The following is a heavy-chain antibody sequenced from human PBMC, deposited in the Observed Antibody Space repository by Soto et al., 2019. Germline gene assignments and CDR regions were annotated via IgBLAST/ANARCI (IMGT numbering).Heavy chain of an antibody. CDR1: GGSISSYY. D-gene: IGHD6-13*01. CDR3: ARGKTMTYSSSPRYYFVY. Sequence: QVQLQESGPGLVKPSETLSLTCTVSGGSISSYYWSWIRQPPGKGLEWIGYIYYSGITNYTPSLMSRGTIAGDTYKNQCSLKLSSVTAEDTAVYYCARGKTMTYSSSPRYYFVYLGQGTLVTVSS. J-gene: IGHJ4*02. CDR2: IYYSGIT. V-gene: IGHV4-59*01.